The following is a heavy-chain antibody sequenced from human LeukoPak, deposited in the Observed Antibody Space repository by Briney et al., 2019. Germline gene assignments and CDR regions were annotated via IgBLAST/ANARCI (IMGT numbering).Heavy chain of an antibody. CDR1: GGSISSGDYY. J-gene: IGHJ4*02. CDR2: IYYSGST. V-gene: IGHV4-30-4*01. Sequence: SETLSLTCTVSGGSISSGDYYWSWIRQPPGKGLEWIGYIYYSGSTYYNPALKSRVTISVDTSKNQFSLKLSSVTAADTAVYYCARDHQGYFDYWGQGTLVTVSS. CDR3: ARDHQGYFDY.